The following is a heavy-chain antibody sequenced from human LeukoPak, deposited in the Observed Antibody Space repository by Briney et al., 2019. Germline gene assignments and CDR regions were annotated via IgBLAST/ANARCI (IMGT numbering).Heavy chain of an antibody. CDR3: AKVAGSGSGWYYFDY. CDR1: GFTFSSYA. D-gene: IGHD6-19*01. Sequence: GGSLRLSCAASGFTFSSYAMSWVRQAPGKGLEWVSAISGSGGSTYYADSVKGRFTISRDNSKNTLYLQMNSLRAEDTAVYYCAKVAGSGSGWYYFDYWGQGTLVTVPS. V-gene: IGHV3-23*01. CDR2: ISGSGGST. J-gene: IGHJ4*02.